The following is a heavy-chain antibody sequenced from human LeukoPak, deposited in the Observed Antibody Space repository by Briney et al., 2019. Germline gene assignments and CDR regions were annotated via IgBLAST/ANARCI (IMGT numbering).Heavy chain of an antibody. V-gene: IGHV3-43*01. J-gene: IGHJ4*02. CDR2: INWDGSST. Sequence: PGGSLRLSCTASGFTFDDYTMHWVRHAPGKGLEWVSLINWDGSSTYYADSVKGRFTISRDNNKNSLHLQMNSLRTEDTALYYCAKDGKMATTSWTNFDYWGQGTLVTVSS. CDR1: GFTFDDYT. CDR3: AKDGKMATTSWTNFDY. D-gene: IGHD5-24*01.